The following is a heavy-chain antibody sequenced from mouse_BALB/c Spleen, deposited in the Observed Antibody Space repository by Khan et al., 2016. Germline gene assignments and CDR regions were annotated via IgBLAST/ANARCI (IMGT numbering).Heavy chain of an antibody. CDR2: IHYSGGT. Sequence: VQLQESGPDLVKPSQSLSLTCTVTGYSITSGYSWHWIRQFPGNKLEWMGYIHYSGGTKYIPSLKSRISITRDTSKNQFFLQLNSVTPEDTATYDCTRSHGYYAMDYWGQGTSVTVSS. V-gene: IGHV3-1*02. J-gene: IGHJ4*01. CDR1: GYSITSGYS. CDR3: TRSHGYYAMDY.